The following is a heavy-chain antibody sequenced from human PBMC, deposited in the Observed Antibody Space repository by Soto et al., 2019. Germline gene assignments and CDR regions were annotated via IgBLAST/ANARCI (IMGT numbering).Heavy chain of an antibody. Sequence: PGESLKISFEGSGYKFGNYLIGWVRQTPVKGLEWMGIIYPGDSDTVYNTSFQGQVTMSVDKYSNTAYLQWSSLQTSDTGIYYCARSMGPSIGWLDPWGQRTQVPV. D-gene: IGHD2-15*01. CDR3: ARSMGPSIGWLDP. V-gene: IGHV5-51*01. CDR2: IYPGDSDT. J-gene: IGHJ5*02. CDR1: GYKFGNYL.